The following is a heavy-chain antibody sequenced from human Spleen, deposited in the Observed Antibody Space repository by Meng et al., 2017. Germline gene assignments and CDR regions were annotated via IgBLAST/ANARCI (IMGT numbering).Heavy chain of an antibody. V-gene: IGHV1-46*01. Sequence: QVQQVQSGAEVMKPGASLRVSCRASGYTFTDYFLHWVRQAPGQGLEWLGTINPNNGGTNYAQRFQDRVTLTRDTSTSTVYMELSSLGSEDTALYYCAREKSPGHFDYLGQGILVTVSS. CDR3: AREKSPGHFDY. CDR2: INPNNGGT. J-gene: IGHJ4*02. CDR1: GYTFTDYF.